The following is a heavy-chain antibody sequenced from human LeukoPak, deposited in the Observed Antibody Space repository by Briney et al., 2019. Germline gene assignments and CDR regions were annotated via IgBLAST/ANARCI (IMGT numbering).Heavy chain of an antibody. CDR3: ARVSVDTAMVNQFDY. CDR1: GYTFTSYG. D-gene: IGHD5-18*01. CDR2: ISPYNSDT. J-gene: IGHJ4*02. V-gene: IGHV1-18*01. Sequence: ASVKVSCKASGYTFTSYGISWVRQAPGQGLEWMGWISPYNSDTHYAQKVQGRVTMTTDTSTKTAYMQLRSLRSDDTAVYYCARVSVDTAMVNQFDYWGQGTLVTVSS.